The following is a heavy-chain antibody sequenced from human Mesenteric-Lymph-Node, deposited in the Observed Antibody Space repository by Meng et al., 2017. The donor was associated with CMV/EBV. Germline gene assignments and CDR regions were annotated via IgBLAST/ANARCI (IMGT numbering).Heavy chain of an antibody. CDR1: GFTFSSYA. CDR2: ISGSGGST. J-gene: IGHJ4*02. CDR3: AKVGDISGITFFDY. Sequence: GESLKISCAASGFTFSSYAMSWVRQAPGKGLEWVSGISGSGGSTHYGDSVKGRFTMYRDNPKNTLYLQMNSLRAEDTAVYYCAKVGDISGITFFDYWGQGTLVTVSS. D-gene: IGHD1-7*01. V-gene: IGHV3-23*01.